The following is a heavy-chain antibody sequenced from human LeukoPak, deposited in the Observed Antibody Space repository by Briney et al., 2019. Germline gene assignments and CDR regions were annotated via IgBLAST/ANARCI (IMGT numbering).Heavy chain of an antibody. J-gene: IGHJ5*02. CDR2: ISGSGGST. V-gene: IGHV3-23*01. Sequence: GGSLRLSCAASGFTFSSYAMSWVRQAPGKGLEWVSAISGSGGSTYYADSVKGRFTISRDNSKNTLYLQMSSLRAEDTAVYYCAKGDDFWSGPGLNWFDPWGQGTLVTVSS. CDR3: AKGDDFWSGPGLNWFDP. CDR1: GFTFSSYA. D-gene: IGHD3-3*01.